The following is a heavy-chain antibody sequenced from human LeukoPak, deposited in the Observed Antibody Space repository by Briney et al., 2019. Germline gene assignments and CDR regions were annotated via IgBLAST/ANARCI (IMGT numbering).Heavy chain of an antibody. J-gene: IGHJ5*02. V-gene: IGHV4-59*11. D-gene: IGHD2-15*01. CDR1: GGSISSHY. Sequence: SETLSLTCTVSGGSISSHYWSWIRQPPGKGLEWIGYIYYSGSTNYNPSLKSRVTISVDTSKNQFSLKLSSVTAADTAVYYCSRRVARWFDPWGQGTLVTVSP. CDR3: SRRVARWFDP. CDR2: IYYSGST.